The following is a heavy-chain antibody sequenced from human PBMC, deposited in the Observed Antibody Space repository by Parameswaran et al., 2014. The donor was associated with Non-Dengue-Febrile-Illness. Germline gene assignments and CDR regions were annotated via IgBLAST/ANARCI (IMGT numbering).Heavy chain of an antibody. Sequence: VRQAPGKGLEWVSAISGSGGSTYYADSVKGRFTISRDNSKNTLYLQMNSLRAEDTAVYYCAKGPQQLVSLGAEYFQHWGQGTLVTVSS. V-gene: IGHV3-23*01. J-gene: IGHJ1*01. CDR2: ISGSGGST. CDR3: AKGPQQLVSLGAEYFQH. D-gene: IGHD6-13*01.